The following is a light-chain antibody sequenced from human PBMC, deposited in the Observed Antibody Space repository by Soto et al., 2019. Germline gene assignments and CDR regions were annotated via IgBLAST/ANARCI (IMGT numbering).Light chain of an antibody. Sequence: DIQMTQSPSSLSASVGDRVTITCRASQGISNYLAWYQQKPGKVPKRLIYAASTLQSGVPSRFSGSGSGTDFTLTISSLQPEDVATYYCQKYNSAPPWTFGQGTKVDIK. J-gene: IGKJ1*01. CDR3: QKYNSAPPWT. CDR2: AAS. V-gene: IGKV1-27*01. CDR1: QGISNY.